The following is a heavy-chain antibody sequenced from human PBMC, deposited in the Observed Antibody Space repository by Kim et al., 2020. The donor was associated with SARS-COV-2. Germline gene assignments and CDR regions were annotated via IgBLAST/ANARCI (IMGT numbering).Heavy chain of an antibody. Sequence: GGTKYYADPGKGRFTSTRDNSKNTLYLQMNSLRAEDTAVYYCAKVTSDHWGQGTLVTVSS. CDR3: AKVTSDH. V-gene: IGHV3-23*01. D-gene: IGHD1-20*01. CDR2: GGTK. J-gene: IGHJ4*02.